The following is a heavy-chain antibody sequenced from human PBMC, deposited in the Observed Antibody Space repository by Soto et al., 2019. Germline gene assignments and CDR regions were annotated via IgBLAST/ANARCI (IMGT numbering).Heavy chain of an antibody. V-gene: IGHV1-2*04. D-gene: IGHD2-8*01. CDR2: INPKSGGT. Sequence: ASVNVSCKASGYSFTDYHIHWVRQAPGQGLERLGRINPKSGGTSTAQKFQGWVTMTTDTSISTASMELTRLTSDDTAIYYCARGDSTDCSNGVCSFFYNHDMDVWGQGTTVTVSS. J-gene: IGHJ6*02. CDR1: GYSFTDYH. CDR3: ARGDSTDCSNGVCSFFYNHDMDV.